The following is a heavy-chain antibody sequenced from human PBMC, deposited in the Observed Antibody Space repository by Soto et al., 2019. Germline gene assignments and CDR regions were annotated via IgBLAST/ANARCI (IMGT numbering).Heavy chain of an antibody. J-gene: IGHJ3*02. CDR3: ATYYYGSGSYSTGDAFDI. CDR1: GGTFSSYA. D-gene: IGHD3-10*01. V-gene: IGHV1-69*01. Sequence: QVQLVQSGAEVKKPGSSVKVSCKASGGTFSSYAISWVRQAPGQGLEWMGGIIPIFGTATYAQKFQGRVTITADESTSTAYMELSSLRSEDTAVYYCATYYYGSGSYSTGDAFDIWGQGTMVTVSS. CDR2: IIPIFGTA.